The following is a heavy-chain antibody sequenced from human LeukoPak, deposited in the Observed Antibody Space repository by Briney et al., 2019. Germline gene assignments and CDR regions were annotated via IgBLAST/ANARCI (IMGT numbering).Heavy chain of an antibody. D-gene: IGHD2-2*01. CDR2: INGDGSST. J-gene: IGHJ3*02. Sequence: GGSLRLSCAASGFTFSSYWMHWVRQAPGKGLVWVSRINGDGSSTTYADAVKGRFTISRDNAKNTLYLQMSSLRAEDTAVYYCTRRGLVPAFDIWGQGTMVTLAS. CDR3: TRRGLVPAFDI. CDR1: GFTFSSYW. V-gene: IGHV3-74*01.